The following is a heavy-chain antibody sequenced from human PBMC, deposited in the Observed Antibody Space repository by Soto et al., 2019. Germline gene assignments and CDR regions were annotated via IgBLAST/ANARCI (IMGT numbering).Heavy chain of an antibody. CDR3: ARDSEILTGLDY. J-gene: IGHJ4*02. D-gene: IGHD3-9*01. CDR2: IWYDGSNK. CDR1: GFTFSSYG. Sequence: PGGSLRLSCAASGFTFSSYGMHWVRQAPGKGLEWVAVIWYDGSNKYYADSVKGRFTISRDNSKNTLYLQMNSLRAEDTAVYYCARDSEILTGLDYWGQGTLVTVSS. V-gene: IGHV3-33*01.